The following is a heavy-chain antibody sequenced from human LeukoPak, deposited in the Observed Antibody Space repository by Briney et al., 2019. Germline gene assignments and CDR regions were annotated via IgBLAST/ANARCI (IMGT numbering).Heavy chain of an antibody. Sequence: GASVKVSCKASGYTFTSYDINWVRQATGQGLEWMGWMNPNSGNTGYAQKFQGRVTMTRNTSISTAYMELSSLRSEDTAVYCCARDKAFLGYYDTSGYFQQWFDSWGQGTLVTVSS. CDR2: MNPNSGNT. J-gene: IGHJ5*01. D-gene: IGHD3-22*01. CDR1: GYTFTSYD. V-gene: IGHV1-8*01. CDR3: ARDKAFLGYYDTSGYFQQWFDS.